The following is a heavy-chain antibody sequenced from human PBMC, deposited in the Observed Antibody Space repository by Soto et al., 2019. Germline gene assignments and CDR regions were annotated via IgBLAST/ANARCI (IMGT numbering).Heavy chain of an antibody. V-gene: IGHV5-51*01. CDR3: ARYTPPTGDHDAFDI. J-gene: IGHJ3*02. CDR1: GYSFTSYW. CDR2: IYPGDSDT. Sequence: GECLKISCKGSGYSFTSYWIGWVRQMPGKGLEWMGIIYPGDSDTRYSPSFQGQVTISADKSISTAYLQWSSLKASDTAMYYCARYTPPTGDHDAFDIWSQGTMVTGSS. D-gene: IGHD7-27*01.